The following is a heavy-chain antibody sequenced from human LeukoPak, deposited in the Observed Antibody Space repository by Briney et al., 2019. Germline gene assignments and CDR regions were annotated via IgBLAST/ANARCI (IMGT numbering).Heavy chain of an antibody. V-gene: IGHV5-51*01. Sequence: GESLKISCKGSGYSFTSYWIGWVRQMPGKGLGWMGIIYPGDSDTRYSPSFQGQVTISADKSISTAYLQWSSLKASDTAMYYCARTMVRGVIINYYYGMDVWGQGTTVTVSS. CDR2: IYPGDSDT. D-gene: IGHD3-10*01. CDR3: ARTMVRGVIINYYYGMDV. CDR1: GYSFTSYW. J-gene: IGHJ6*02.